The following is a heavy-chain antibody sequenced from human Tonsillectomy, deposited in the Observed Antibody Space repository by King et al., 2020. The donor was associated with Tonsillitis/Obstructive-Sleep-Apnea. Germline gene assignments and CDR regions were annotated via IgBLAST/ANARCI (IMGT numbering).Heavy chain of an antibody. CDR3: PRGPMTTVTTFYYYYYMDV. V-gene: IGHV4-34*01. D-gene: IGHD4-11*01. J-gene: IGHJ6*03. CDR1: GGSFSGYY. Sequence: VQLQQWGAGLLKPSETLSLTCAVYGGSFSGYYWSWIRQPPGKGLEWIGEINHSGSTNYNPSLKSRVTISVDTSKNQFSLKLSSVTAADTAVYYCPRGPMTTVTTFYYYYYMDVWGKGTTVTVSS. CDR2: INHSGST.